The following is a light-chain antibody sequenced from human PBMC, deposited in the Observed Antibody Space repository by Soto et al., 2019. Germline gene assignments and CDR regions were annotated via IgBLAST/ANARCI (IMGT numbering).Light chain of an antibody. J-gene: IGKJ2*01. CDR2: GAS. Sequence: EIVLTQSPGTLSLSPGERATLSCRASQSVSSSYLASYQQKPGQAPRLLIYGASSKATGIPDRFSGSGAGTDFTLTISRLEPEDFAVYYCQQYASSPYTLGQGTKLEIK. CDR3: QQYASSPYT. V-gene: IGKV3-20*01. CDR1: QSVSSSY.